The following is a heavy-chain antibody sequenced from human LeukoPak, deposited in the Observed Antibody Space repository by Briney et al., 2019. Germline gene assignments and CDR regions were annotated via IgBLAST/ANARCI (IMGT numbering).Heavy chain of an antibody. CDR2: INHNGNVN. J-gene: IGHJ4*02. CDR3: ARDHKDYYGSGSLGLDY. CDR1: GFTFSSYW. V-gene: IGHV3-7*01. Sequence: GGSLRLSCAASGFTFSSYWMNWARQAPGKGLEWVASINHNGNVNYYVDSVKGRFTISRDNAKNSLYLQMSNLRAEDTAVYYCARDHKDYYGSGSLGLDYWGQGTLVTVSS. D-gene: IGHD3-10*01.